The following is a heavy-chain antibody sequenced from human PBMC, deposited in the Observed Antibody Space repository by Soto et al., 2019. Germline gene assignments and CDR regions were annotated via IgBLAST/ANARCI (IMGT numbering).Heavy chain of an antibody. CDR3: AKHVQIFYYYSYMDG. CDR1: GFTFSSYA. V-gene: IGHV3-23*01. J-gene: IGHJ6*03. D-gene: IGHD3-3*01. Sequence: EVQLLESGGGLVQPGGSLRLSCAASGFTFSSYAMSWFRQAPGKGLEWVSALSGSGGSTYYADSVKGRFTISRDKSKYTLYLQMNSLRAEDTAVYYCAKHVQIFYYYSYMDGWGKGTTVTVSS. CDR2: LSGSGGST.